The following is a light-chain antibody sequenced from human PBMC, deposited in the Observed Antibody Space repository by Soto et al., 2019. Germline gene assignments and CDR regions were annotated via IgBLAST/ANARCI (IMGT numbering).Light chain of an antibody. CDR1: SSDIGAYNS. CDR3: SSYARNHILV. V-gene: IGLV2-8*01. J-gene: IGLJ2*01. Sequence: QSVLTQPPSASGSPGQSVTISCTGTSSDIGAYNSVSWYQQYPGKAPKLMIYEGTNRPSGVPDRFSGSKSGNTASLTVSGLQAEDEGDYYCSSYARNHILVFGGGTKVTVL. CDR2: EGT.